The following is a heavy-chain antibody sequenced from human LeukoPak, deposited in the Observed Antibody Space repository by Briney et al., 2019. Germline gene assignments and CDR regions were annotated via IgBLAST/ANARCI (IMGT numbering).Heavy chain of an antibody. CDR1: GFTFNNYG. CDR3: AKSLGGHNTGDYYYYGMDV. V-gene: IGHV3-30*18. D-gene: IGHD1-14*01. J-gene: IGHJ6*02. CDR2: ISSDGTQK. Sequence: GGSLRLSCAASGFTFNNYGMHWVRQAPGKGLEWVAVISSDGTQKYYADSVKGRVTISRDDFKKTVYLQMNSLRGEETAVYYCAKSLGGHNTGDYYYYGMDVWGQGTTVSVSS.